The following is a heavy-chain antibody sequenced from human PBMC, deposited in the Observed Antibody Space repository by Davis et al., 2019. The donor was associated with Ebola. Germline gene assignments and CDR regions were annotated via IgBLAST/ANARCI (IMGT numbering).Heavy chain of an antibody. V-gene: IGHV3-53*05. CDR1: GFTVSSNY. CDR3: AKWQAWSASLGGPYYYGMDV. D-gene: IGHD3-3*01. J-gene: IGHJ6*02. CDR2: IYSGGST. Sequence: GESLKISCAASGFTVSSNYMSWVRQAPGKGLEWVSVIYSGGSTYCTDSVKGRFTISRDNSKNTLYLQMNSLRAEDTAVYYCAKWQAWSASLGGPYYYGMDVWGQGTTVTVSS.